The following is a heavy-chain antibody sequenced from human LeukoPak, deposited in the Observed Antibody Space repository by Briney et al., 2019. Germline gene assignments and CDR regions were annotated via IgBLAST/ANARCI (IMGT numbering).Heavy chain of an antibody. J-gene: IGHJ4*02. V-gene: IGHV1-69*13. D-gene: IGHD3-22*01. CDR3: ARSFSTTYYYDSSGYY. Sequence: SVKVSCKASGGTFSSYAISWVRQAPGQGLEWMGGIIPTFGTANYAQKFQGRVTITADESTSTAYMELSSLRSDDTAVYYCARSFSTTYYYDSSGYYWGQGTLVTVSS. CDR1: GGTFSSYA. CDR2: IIPTFGTA.